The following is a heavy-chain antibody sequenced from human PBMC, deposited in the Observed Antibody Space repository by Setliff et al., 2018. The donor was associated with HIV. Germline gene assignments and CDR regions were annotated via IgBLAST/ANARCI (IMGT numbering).Heavy chain of an antibody. CDR1: GDSISSYY. V-gene: IGHV4-4*09. D-gene: IGHD3-16*02. CDR2: IYSTGDS. J-gene: IGHJ4*01. CDR3: ARYRRPPYYLDY. Sequence: SETLSLSCTVSGDSISSYYWSWIRQPPGKELEWIGYIYSTGDSNYNPSLKSRVTMAVDTSKNQFSLKLTSVTAADTAVYYCARYRRPPYYLDYWGHGTLVTV.